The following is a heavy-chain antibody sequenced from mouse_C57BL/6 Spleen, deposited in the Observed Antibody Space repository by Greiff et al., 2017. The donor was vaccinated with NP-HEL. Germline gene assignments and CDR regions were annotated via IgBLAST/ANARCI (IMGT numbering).Heavy chain of an antibody. D-gene: IGHD1-1*01. CDR1: GYAFSSSW. CDR2: IYPGDGDT. Sequence: QVQLQQSGPELVKPGASVKISCKASGYAFSSSWMNWVKQRPGKGLEWIGRIYPGDGDTNYNGKFKGKATLTADKSSSTAYMQLSSLTSEDSAVYFCARNGGSRKPAWFAYWGQGTLVTVSA. J-gene: IGHJ3*01. V-gene: IGHV1-82*01. CDR3: ARNGGSRKPAWFAY.